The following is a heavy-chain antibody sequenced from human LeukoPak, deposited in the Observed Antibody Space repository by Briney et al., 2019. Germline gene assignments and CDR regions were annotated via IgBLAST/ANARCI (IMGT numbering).Heavy chain of an antibody. Sequence: SGGSLRLSCAASGFTFSSYAMSWVRQAPGKGLEWVSAISGSGDSTYYADSVKGRFTISRDTSRNTLYLQMTSLRADDTAVFYCATHSSVVVTAPLAYWGQGTLVTVSS. CDR1: GFTFSSYA. D-gene: IGHD2-21*02. J-gene: IGHJ4*02. CDR3: ATHSSVVVTAPLAY. V-gene: IGHV3-23*01. CDR2: ISGSGDST.